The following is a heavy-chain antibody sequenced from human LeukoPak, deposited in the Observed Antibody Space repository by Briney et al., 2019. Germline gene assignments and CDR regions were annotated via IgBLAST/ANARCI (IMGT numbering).Heavy chain of an antibody. CDR3: ARRLKISQGGTTDY. Sequence: KIGESLKISCKTSGYSFNSYWIGWVRQMPGKGLEWMGIIFPSDSDTRYSPSFQGQVTISADRSITTAYLQWSSLRASDTAMHYCARRLKISQGGTTDYWGQGTLVTVSS. CDR2: IFPSDSDT. V-gene: IGHV5-51*01. D-gene: IGHD1-1*01. CDR1: GYSFNSYW. J-gene: IGHJ4*02.